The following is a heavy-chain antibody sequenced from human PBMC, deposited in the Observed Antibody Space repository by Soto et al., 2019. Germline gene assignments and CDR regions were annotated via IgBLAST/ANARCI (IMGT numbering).Heavy chain of an antibody. CDR3: ARVQQPPMTSRYAVWWFDP. D-gene: IGHD6-13*01. V-gene: IGHV3-21*01. J-gene: IGHJ5*02. CDR2: ISSSSSYI. Sequence: EVQLVESGGGLVQPGGSLRLSCPASGFTFSSYSMNWVRQAPGKGLEWVSSISSSSSYIYYADSVKGRFTISRDNAKNSLYLQMNSLRAEDTAVYYCARVQQPPMTSRYAVWWFDPWGQGTLVTVSS. CDR1: GFTFSSYS.